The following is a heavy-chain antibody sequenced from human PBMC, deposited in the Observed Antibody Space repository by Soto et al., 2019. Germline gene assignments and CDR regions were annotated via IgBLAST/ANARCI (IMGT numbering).Heavy chain of an antibody. CDR3: SQTPRL. V-gene: IGHV3-23*01. D-gene: IGHD3-3*01. CDR2: VSGSGAST. Sequence: EVQLLESGGGLVQPGGSLRLSCAASGFTFSSYAMSWIRQAPGKGLEWVSTVSGSGASTYYADSVKGRFTISRNNSKNTLYLQMNSLRAEDTAVYYCSQTPRLGGQGTLVTVSS. J-gene: IGHJ4*02. CDR1: GFTFSSYA.